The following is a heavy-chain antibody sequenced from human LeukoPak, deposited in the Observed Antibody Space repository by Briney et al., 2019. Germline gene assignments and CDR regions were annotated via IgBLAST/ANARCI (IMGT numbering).Heavy chain of an antibody. D-gene: IGHD1-14*01. CDR3: AKDITPDYYYESYMDV. J-gene: IGHJ6*03. CDR2: ISWDGGST. Sequence: PGGSLRLSCAASGFTFDDYTMHWVRQAPGKGLEWVSLISWDGGSTYYADSVKGRFTISRDNSKNSLYLQMNSLRTEDTALYYCAKDITPDYYYESYMDVWGKGTTVTVSS. V-gene: IGHV3-43*01. CDR1: GFTFDDYT.